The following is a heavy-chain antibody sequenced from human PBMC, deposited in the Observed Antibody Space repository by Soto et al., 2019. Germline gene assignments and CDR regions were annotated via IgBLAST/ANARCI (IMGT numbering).Heavy chain of an antibody. V-gene: IGHV1-24*01. CDR2: FDPEDGET. J-gene: IGHJ3*02. Sequence: ASVKVSCKVSGYTLTELSMHWVRQAPGKGLEWKGGFDPEDGETIYAQKFQGRVTMTEDTSTDTAYMELSSLRSEDTAVYFCASKWFGESNDAFDIWGQGTMVTVSS. D-gene: IGHD3-10*01. CDR3: ASKWFGESNDAFDI. CDR1: GYTLTELS.